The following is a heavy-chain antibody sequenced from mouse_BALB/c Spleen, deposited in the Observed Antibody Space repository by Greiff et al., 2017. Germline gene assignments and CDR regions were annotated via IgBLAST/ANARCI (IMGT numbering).Heavy chain of an antibody. CDR1: GFTFTTYA. CDR2: IRSKSNNYAT. CDR3: VRGYYGSSYPMDY. D-gene: IGHD1-1*01. J-gene: IGHJ4*01. Sequence: EVMLVESGGGLVQPGGSRKLSCAASGFTFTTYAMNWVRPAPGKGLEWVARIRSKSNNYATYYADSVKDRFTISRDDSQSMLYLQMNNLKTEDTAMYYCVRGYYGSSYPMDYWGQGTSVTVSS. V-gene: IGHV10-1*02.